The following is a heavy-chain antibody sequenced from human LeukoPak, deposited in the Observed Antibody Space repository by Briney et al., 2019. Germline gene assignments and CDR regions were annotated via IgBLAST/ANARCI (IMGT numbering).Heavy chain of an antibody. D-gene: IGHD4-17*01. CDR1: GFIFGNYA. V-gene: IGHV3-23*01. J-gene: IGHJ4*02. CDR2: ISGSAGST. Sequence: PGGSLRLSCAGSGFIFGNYAMSWVRQAPGKGLEWVSVISGSAGSTYYADSVKGRFTISRDNSKNTLYLQMNSLRVEDTAVYYCARGPSTVTPFDYWGQGTLVTVSS. CDR3: ARGPSTVTPFDY.